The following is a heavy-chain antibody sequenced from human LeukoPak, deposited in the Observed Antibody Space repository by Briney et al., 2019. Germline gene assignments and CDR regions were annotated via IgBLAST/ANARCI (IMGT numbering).Heavy chain of an antibody. D-gene: IGHD2-21*02. CDR1: GGTFSSYA. J-gene: IGHJ4*02. CDR3: RGVIPGGLLWLIAGDY. Sequence: ASVKVSCKASGGTFSSYAVSWVRQAPGQGLEWMGWVSAHNGNGNYAQKFQGRVTMTTDTSTSTAYMELRSLRSEDTAVYHGRGVIPGGLLWLIAGDYGGREP. V-gene: IGHV1-18*01. CDR2: VSAHNGNG.